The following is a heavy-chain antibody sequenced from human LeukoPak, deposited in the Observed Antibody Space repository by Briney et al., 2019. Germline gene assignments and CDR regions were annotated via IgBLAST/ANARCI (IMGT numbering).Heavy chain of an antibody. CDR1: GYSFSMYW. V-gene: IGHV5-51*01. CDR3: ARHRAVGGGHSTTWYTDY. D-gene: IGHD6-13*01. J-gene: IGHJ4*02. CDR2: IDPGDSEI. Sequence: GESLKISCQGLGYSFSMYWIGWVRHMPGKGLEWMGVIDPGDSEITYSPSFQGHVTISVDKSVNTAYLQWSTLKASDTALYYCARHRAVGGGHSTTWYTDYWGRGTLVSVSS.